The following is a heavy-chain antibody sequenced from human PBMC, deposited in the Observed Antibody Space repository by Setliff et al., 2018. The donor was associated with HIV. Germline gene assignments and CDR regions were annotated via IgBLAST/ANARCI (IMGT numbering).Heavy chain of an antibody. J-gene: IGHJ3*02. V-gene: IGHV3-48*03. CDR2: ISIGSGDTL. CDR3: ARLWGLRPDVFDI. CDR1: GFTFRNYK. D-gene: IGHD5-18*01. Sequence: GSLRLSCAASGFTFRNYKFNWVRQAPGRGLEWVSSISIGSGDTLHYADSVQGRFTISRDNAENPLYLQMHSLRGEDTAVYYCARLWGLRPDVFDIWGQGTVVTVSS.